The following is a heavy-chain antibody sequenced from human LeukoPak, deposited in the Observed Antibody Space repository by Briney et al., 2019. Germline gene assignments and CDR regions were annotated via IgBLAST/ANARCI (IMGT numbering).Heavy chain of an antibody. J-gene: IGHJ2*01. Sequence: SVKVSCKASGGTFSSYAISWVRQAPGQGLEWMGGIIPIFGTANYAQKFQGRVTITADESTSTAYMELSSLRSEDTAVYYCARDGPYSSGWYRWYFDLWGRGALVTVSS. CDR2: IIPIFGTA. V-gene: IGHV1-69*13. CDR3: ARDGPYSSGWYRWYFDL. CDR1: GGTFSSYA. D-gene: IGHD6-19*01.